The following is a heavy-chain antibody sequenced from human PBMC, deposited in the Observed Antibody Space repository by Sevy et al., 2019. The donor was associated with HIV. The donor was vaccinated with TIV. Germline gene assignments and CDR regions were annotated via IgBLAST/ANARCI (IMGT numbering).Heavy chain of an antibody. Sequence: SETLSLTCAVYGGSFSGYYWSWIRQPPGKGLEWIGEINHNGSTNYNPSLKSRVTISADTSKNQFSLNLSSVTAADTAVYYCAREGYSLGMDVCGQGTTVTVSS. V-gene: IGHV4-34*01. CDR1: GGSFSGYY. CDR2: INHNGST. D-gene: IGHD6-13*01. J-gene: IGHJ6*02. CDR3: AREGYSLGMDV.